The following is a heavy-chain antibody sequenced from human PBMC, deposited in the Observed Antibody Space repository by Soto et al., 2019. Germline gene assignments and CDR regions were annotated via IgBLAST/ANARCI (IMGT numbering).Heavy chain of an antibody. Sequence: GGSLRLSCAASGFTFSSYAMSWVRQAPGKGLEWVSAISGSGGSTYYADSVKGRFTISRDNSKNTLYLQMNSLRAEDTAVYYCPTEIFGVVSPDYCGQGALVTVST. CDR2: ISGSGGST. V-gene: IGHV3-23*01. J-gene: IGHJ4*02. CDR3: PTEIFGVVSPDY. D-gene: IGHD3-3*01. CDR1: GFTFSSYA.